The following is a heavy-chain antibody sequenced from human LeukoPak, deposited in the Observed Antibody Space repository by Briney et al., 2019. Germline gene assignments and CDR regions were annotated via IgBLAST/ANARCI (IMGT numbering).Heavy chain of an antibody. CDR1: GFTFSSYA. CDR3: ALDYYYYMDV. V-gene: IGHV3-30*04. Sequence: GGSLRLSCAASGFTFSSYAMHWVRQAPGKGLEWVAVISYDGSNKYYADSVKGRFTISRDNSKNTLYLQMNSLRAEDTAVYYCALDYYYYMDVWGKGTTVTVSS. CDR2: ISYDGSNK. J-gene: IGHJ6*03.